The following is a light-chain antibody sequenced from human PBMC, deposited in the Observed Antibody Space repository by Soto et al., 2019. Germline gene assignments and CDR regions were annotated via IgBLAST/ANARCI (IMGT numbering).Light chain of an antibody. Sequence: PTRLTWSPRDSAPLSCPARKGSSSYLAWYQQTPGQAPRLLIHGEFSRATGIPDRFSGSGSGTDFTLTISSLQSEDFAVYYCQQYNNWPWTFGQGTKVDIK. J-gene: IGKJ1*01. V-gene: IGKV3-15*01. CDR1: KGSSSY. CDR3: QQYNNWPWT. CDR2: GEF.